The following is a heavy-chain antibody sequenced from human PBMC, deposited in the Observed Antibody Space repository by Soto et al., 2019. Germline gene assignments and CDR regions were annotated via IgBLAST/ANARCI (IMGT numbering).Heavy chain of an antibody. J-gene: IGHJ4*02. CDR2: ISYDGSNK. CDR3: AKDGLYSSSRDPHFDY. Sequence: QVQLVESGGGVVQPGRSLRLSCAASGFTFSSYGMHWVRQAPGKGLEWVAVISYDGSNKYYADSVKGRFTISRDNSKNTLYLQMNSLRAEDTAVYYCAKDGLYSSSRDPHFDYWGQGTLVTVSS. CDR1: GFTFSSYG. D-gene: IGHD6-13*01. V-gene: IGHV3-30*18.